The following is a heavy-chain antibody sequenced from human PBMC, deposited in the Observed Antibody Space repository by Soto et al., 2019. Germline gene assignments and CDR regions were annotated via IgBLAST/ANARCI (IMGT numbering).Heavy chain of an antibody. CDR1: GFTFGDYA. Sequence: PGGSLRLSCTASGFTFGDYAMSWFRQAPGKGLEWVGFIRSKAYGGTTEYAASVKGRFTISRDDSKSIAYLQMNSLKTEDTAVYYCTRQEGYYDFWSGPLYFDYWGQGTLVTVSS. J-gene: IGHJ4*02. D-gene: IGHD3-3*01. CDR2: IRSKAYGGTT. V-gene: IGHV3-49*03. CDR3: TRQEGYYDFWSGPLYFDY.